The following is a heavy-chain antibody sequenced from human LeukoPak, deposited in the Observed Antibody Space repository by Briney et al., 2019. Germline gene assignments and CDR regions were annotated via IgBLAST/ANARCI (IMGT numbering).Heavy chain of an antibody. Sequence: ASVKVSCKVSGYTLTELSMHGVRQAPGKGLEWMGGFDPEDGETIYAQKFQGRVTMTEDPSTDTAYIELSSLRSEDPAVYYCATVGGSSYGSHFDYWGQGTLVTVSS. CDR1: GYTLTELS. J-gene: IGHJ4*02. D-gene: IGHD1-26*01. CDR2: FDPEDGET. V-gene: IGHV1-24*01. CDR3: ATVGGSSYGSHFDY.